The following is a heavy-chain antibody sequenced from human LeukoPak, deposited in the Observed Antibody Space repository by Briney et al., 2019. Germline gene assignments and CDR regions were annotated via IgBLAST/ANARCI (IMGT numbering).Heavy chain of an antibody. J-gene: IGHJ4*02. D-gene: IGHD6-19*01. V-gene: IGHV3-30*02. CDR2: IRYDGNNK. CDR1: GFTFSSYG. CDR3: ARDLDSSGWYGYFDY. Sequence: PGGSLRLSCAASGFTFSSYGMYWVRQAPGKGLDLVAFIRYDGNNKYYADPVKGRFTISRDTSKNTLYLQMNRLRAEDTAVYYCARDLDSSGWYGYFDYWGQGTLVTVSS.